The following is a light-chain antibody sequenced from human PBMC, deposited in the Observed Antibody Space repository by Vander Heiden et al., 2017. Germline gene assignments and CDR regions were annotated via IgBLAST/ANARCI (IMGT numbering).Light chain of an antibody. CDR1: ALPKQY. J-gene: IGLJ3*02. Sequence: SYELTQPPSVSVSPGQTARITCSGDALPKQYAYWYQQKPGHAPGRVRYKDSERPSGIPERFSGSSSGTTAKLNISGVQAEDDAYYYCQLADSSGTAVFGGGTKLTVL. CDR2: KDS. V-gene: IGLV3-25*03. CDR3: QLADSSGTAV.